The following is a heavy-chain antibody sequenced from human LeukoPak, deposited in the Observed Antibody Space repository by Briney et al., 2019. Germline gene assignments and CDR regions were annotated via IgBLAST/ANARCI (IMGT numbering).Heavy chain of an antibody. CDR2: ISAYNGNT. V-gene: IGHV1-18*01. CDR1: GYTFTSYG. D-gene: IGHD2-2*02. Sequence: GASVKVSCKASGYTFTSYGISWVRQAPGQGLEWMGWISAYNGNTNYAQKLQGRVTMTTDTSTSTAYMELRGLRSDDTAVYYCARDSYCSSTSCYNLRVYYYGMDVWGQGTTVTVSS. J-gene: IGHJ6*02. CDR3: ARDSYCSSTSCYNLRVYYYGMDV.